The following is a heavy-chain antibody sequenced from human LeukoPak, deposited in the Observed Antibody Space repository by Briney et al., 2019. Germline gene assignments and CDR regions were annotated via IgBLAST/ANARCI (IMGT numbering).Heavy chain of an antibody. V-gene: IGHV4-34*01. D-gene: IGHD3-3*01. Sequence: PSETLSLTCAVYGGSFSGYYWSWIRQPPGKGLEWIGEINHSGSTNYNPSLKSRVTISVDTSKNQFSLKLSSVTAADTAVYYCARGGRWSGHYFDYWGQGTLVTVSS. CDR3: ARGGRWSGHYFDY. J-gene: IGHJ4*02. CDR1: GGSFSGYY. CDR2: INHSGST.